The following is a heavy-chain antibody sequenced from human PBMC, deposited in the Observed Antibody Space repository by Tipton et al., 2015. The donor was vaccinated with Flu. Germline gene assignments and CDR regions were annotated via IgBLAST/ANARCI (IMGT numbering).Heavy chain of an antibody. J-gene: IGHJ4*02. CDR1: GFTFSDYW. CDR2: IKQDGSER. CDR3: VRKGFGDY. V-gene: IGHV3-7*01. D-gene: IGHD3-10*01. Sequence: QLVQSGGGLVQPGGSLRLSCAASGFTFSDYWMAWVRQAPGKGLEWVANIKQDGSERYYVDSVKSRFTISRDNAKNSLFLQMNSLRAEDTAVYYCVRKGFGDYWGQGILVTVSS.